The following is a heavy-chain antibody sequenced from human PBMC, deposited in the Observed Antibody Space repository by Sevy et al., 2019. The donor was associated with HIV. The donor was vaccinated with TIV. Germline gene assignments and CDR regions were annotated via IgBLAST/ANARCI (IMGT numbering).Heavy chain of an antibody. CDR3: ARSPIAASGAKFDT. D-gene: IGHD3-16*01. Sequence: SETLSLTCTVSGDSIRRSDDYWGWIRQPPEKGLEWIGSVYSSGSSYSNPSFKSRVTMSIDTSRNLFSLKLTSVTAADTGLYYCARSPIAASGAKFDTWGPGTLVTVSS. V-gene: IGHV4-39*01. CDR2: VYSSGSS. J-gene: IGHJ5*02. CDR1: GDSIRRSDDY.